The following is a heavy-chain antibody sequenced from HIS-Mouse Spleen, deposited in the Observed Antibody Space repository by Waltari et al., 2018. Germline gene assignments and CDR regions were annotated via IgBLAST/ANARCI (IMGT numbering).Heavy chain of an antibody. CDR1: GYTFTGYY. D-gene: IGHD6-13*01. V-gene: IGHV1-2*02. CDR2: VNPKSGGT. J-gene: IGHJ3*02. CDR3: ARDRRIAALLDAFDI. Sequence: QVQLVQSGAEVKKPGASVKVSCKASGYTFTGYYMHWVRQAPGQGLEWMGWVNPKSGGTSSAQKFQGRVTMTRDTSISTAYMELSRLRSDDTAVYYCARDRRIAALLDAFDIWGQGTMVTVSS.